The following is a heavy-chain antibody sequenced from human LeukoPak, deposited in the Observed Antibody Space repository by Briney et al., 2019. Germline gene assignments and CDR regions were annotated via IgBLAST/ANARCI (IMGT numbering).Heavy chain of an antibody. D-gene: IGHD1-26*01. CDR2: ISGSGGST. Sequence: PGASLRLSCAASGFTFSSYAMSWVRQAPGKGLEWVSAISGSGGSTYYADSVKGRFTISRDNSKNTLYLQMNSLRAEATAVYYCAKIGRWEHHFDYWGQGTLVTVSS. J-gene: IGHJ4*02. V-gene: IGHV3-23*01. CDR1: GFTFSSYA. CDR3: AKIGRWEHHFDY.